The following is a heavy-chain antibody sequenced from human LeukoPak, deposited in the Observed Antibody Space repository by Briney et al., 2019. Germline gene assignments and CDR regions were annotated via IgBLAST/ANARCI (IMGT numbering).Heavy chain of an antibody. Sequence: SETLSLTCTVSGGSISSYYWSWIRQPAGKGLEWIGRIYTSGSTNYNPSLKSRVTMSVDTSKNQFSLKLSSVTAADTVVYYCERTPVHSDEPGGSYGMDVWGQGTTVTVSS. CDR1: GGSISSYY. D-gene: IGHD1-1*01. CDR2: IYTSGST. J-gene: IGHJ6*02. V-gene: IGHV4-4*07. CDR3: ERTPVHSDEPGGSYGMDV.